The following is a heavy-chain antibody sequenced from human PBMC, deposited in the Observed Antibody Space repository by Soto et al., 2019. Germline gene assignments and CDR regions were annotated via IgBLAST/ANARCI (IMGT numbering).Heavy chain of an antibody. D-gene: IGHD1-7*01. Sequence: ASVKVSCKVSGYTLTELSMHWVRQAPGKGLEWMGGFDPEDGETIYAQKFQGRVTMTEDTSTDTAYMELSSLRSEDTAVYYCATLWIGWNYEYNWFDPWGQGTLVTVSS. CDR2: FDPEDGET. CDR3: ATLWIGWNYEYNWFDP. J-gene: IGHJ5*02. CDR1: GYTLTELS. V-gene: IGHV1-24*01.